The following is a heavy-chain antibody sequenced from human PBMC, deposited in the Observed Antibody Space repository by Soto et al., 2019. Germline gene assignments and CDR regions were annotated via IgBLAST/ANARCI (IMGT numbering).Heavy chain of an antibody. Sequence: QVQLVESGGGVVQPGRSLRLSCAASGFTFSSYGMHWVRQAPGKGLEWVAVIWYDGSNKYYADSVKGRFTISRDNSKITLYLQMNSLRAEDTAVYYCARDKIGYGDFDYWGQGTLVTVSS. CDR2: IWYDGSNK. J-gene: IGHJ4*02. CDR3: ARDKIGYGDFDY. V-gene: IGHV3-33*01. D-gene: IGHD4-17*01. CDR1: GFTFSSYG.